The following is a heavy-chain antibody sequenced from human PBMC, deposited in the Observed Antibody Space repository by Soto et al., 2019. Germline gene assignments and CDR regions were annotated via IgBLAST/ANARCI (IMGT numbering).Heavy chain of an antibody. CDR1: GGSISSSSYY. D-gene: IGHD4-17*01. CDR3: ARGRDYGDYVLNVDY. Sequence: SETLSLTCTVSGGSISSSSYYWGWIRQPPGKGLEWIGSIYYSGSTYYNPSLKSRVTISVDTSKNQFSLKLSSVTAADTAVYYCARGRDYGDYVLNVDYWGQGTLVTVSS. J-gene: IGHJ4*02. CDR2: IYYSGST. V-gene: IGHV4-39*01.